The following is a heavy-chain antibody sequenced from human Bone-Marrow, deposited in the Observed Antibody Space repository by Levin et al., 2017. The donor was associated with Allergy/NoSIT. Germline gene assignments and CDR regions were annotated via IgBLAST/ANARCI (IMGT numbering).Heavy chain of an antibody. Sequence: PGGSLRLSCEASAFTFSSYNMHWVRQAPGKGLEWVALISFDGDNKYYADSVKGRFTISRDSSKNTLYLQMNSLRAEDTAVYYSARGYSGYYFDYWGQGTLVSVSS. CDR2: ISFDGDNK. D-gene: IGHD5-12*01. CDR3: ARGYSGYYFDY. CDR1: AFTFSSYN. J-gene: IGHJ4*02. V-gene: IGHV3-30-3*01.